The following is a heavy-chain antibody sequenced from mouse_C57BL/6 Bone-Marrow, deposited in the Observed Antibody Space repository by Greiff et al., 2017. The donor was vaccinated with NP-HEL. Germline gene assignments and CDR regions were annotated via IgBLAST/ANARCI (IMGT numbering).Heavy chain of an antibody. J-gene: IGHJ2*01. V-gene: IGHV3-6*01. D-gene: IGHD1-1*01. CDR2: ISYDGSN. CDR1: GYSITSGYY. Sequence: VQLKESGPGLVKPSQSLSLTCSVTGYSITSGYYWNWIRQFPGNKLEWMGYISYDGSNNYNPSLKNRISITRDTSKNQFFLKLNSVTTEDTATYYCARIYYYGSSYYWGQGTTLTVSS. CDR3: ARIYYYGSSYY.